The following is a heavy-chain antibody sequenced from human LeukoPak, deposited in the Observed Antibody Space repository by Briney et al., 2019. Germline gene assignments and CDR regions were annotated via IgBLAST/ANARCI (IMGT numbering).Heavy chain of an antibody. CDR1: GGPFSGYY. CDR2: INHSGSA. D-gene: IGHD3-22*01. J-gene: IGHJ4*02. CDR3: ARARGDYYDSSGYYSAFDY. Sequence: SSETLSLTCAVYGGPFSGYYWSWIRQPPGKGLEWVGEINHSGSANYYPSLKSRVTISVDMSKHQFSLKLSSVTAADTAVYYCARARGDYYDSSGYYSAFDYWGQGTLVTVSS. V-gene: IGHV4-34*01.